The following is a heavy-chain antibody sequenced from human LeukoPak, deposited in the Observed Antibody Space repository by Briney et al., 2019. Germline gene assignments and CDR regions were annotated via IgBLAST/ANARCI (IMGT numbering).Heavy chain of an antibody. V-gene: IGHV3-23*01. CDR2: TSGSGGST. D-gene: IGHD4-17*01. CDR1: GFTFSSYA. Sequence: GGSLRLSCAASGFTFSSYAISWVRQAPGKGLEWVSATSGSGGSTYYADSVKGRFTISRDNSKNTLYLQMNSLRAEDTAVYYCAKDDTVTLFDYWGQGTLVTVSS. CDR3: AKDDTVTLFDY. J-gene: IGHJ4*02.